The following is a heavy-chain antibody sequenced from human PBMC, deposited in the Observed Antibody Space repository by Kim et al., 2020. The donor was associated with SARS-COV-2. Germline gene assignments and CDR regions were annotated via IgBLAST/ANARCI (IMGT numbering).Heavy chain of an antibody. CDR2: IYYSGST. Sequence: SETLSLTCTVSGGPISSSSYYWGWVRQPPGKGLEWIGSIYYSGSTYYNPSLKSRVTISVDTSKNQFSLKLSSVTAADTAVYYCARSHDILTDYYISGSWRFDYWGQGTLVTVSS. CDR3: ARSHDILTDYYISGSWRFDY. J-gene: IGHJ4*02. D-gene: IGHD3-9*01. V-gene: IGHV4-39*07. CDR1: GGPISSSSYY.